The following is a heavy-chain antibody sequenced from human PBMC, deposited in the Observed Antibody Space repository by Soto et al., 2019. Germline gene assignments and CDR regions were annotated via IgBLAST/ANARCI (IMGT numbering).Heavy chain of an antibody. Sequence: GGSLRLSCSASGFTFSSYAMHWVRQAPGKGLEYVSAISSNGGSTYYADSVKGRFTISRDNSKNTLYLQMSSLRAEDTAVYYCVKDRYYGSGAFDPWGQGTLVTVSS. CDR2: ISSNGGST. D-gene: IGHD3-10*01. V-gene: IGHV3-64D*08. CDR1: GFTFSSYA. J-gene: IGHJ5*02. CDR3: VKDRYYGSGAFDP.